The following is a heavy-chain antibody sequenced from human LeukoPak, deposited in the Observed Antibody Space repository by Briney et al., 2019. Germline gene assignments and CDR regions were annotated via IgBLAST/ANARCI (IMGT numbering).Heavy chain of an antibody. Sequence: GGSLRLSRAASGFTFSSYSMNWVRQAPGKGLEWVSSISSSSSYIYYADSVKGRFTISRDNAKNSLYLQMNSLRAEDTAVYYCAREFCSGGSCRAAFDIWGQGTMVTVSS. D-gene: IGHD2-15*01. J-gene: IGHJ3*02. CDR1: GFTFSSYS. V-gene: IGHV3-21*01. CDR2: ISSSSSYI. CDR3: AREFCSGGSCRAAFDI.